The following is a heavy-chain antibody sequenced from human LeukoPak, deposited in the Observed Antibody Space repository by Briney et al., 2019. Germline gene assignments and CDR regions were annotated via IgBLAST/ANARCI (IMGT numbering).Heavy chain of an antibody. CDR3: ARGMSGYANDAFDF. Sequence: PGRSLRLSCAASVFTFSDDAMHWVRQAPGKGLDGGPVLSYGGTNKYYADSVKGRFTISSDNSKNTMFLQMNSLRAEDTAVYHGARGMSGYANDAFDFWGQGTMVTVSS. D-gene: IGHD3-3*01. V-gene: IGHV3-30*14. J-gene: IGHJ3*01. CDR2: LSYGGTNK. CDR1: VFTFSDDA.